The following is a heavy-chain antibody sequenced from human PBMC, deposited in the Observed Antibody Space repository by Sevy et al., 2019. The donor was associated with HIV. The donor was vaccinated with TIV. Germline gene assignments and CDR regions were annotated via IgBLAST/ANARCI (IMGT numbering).Heavy chain of an antibody. CDR1: GFTFGGYA. CDR2: ISGTGETT. J-gene: IGHJ5*02. V-gene: IGHV3-23*01. D-gene: IGHD2-2*01. Sequence: GGSLRLSCAASGFTFGGYAMAWVRQAPGKGLESVSAISGTGETTYYTDSVKGRFTISRDNSNNMMYLQMNSLRGEDTAVYYCAKRPVSYCSGATCSLDHWGPGTLVTVSS. CDR3: AKRPVSYCSGATCSLDH.